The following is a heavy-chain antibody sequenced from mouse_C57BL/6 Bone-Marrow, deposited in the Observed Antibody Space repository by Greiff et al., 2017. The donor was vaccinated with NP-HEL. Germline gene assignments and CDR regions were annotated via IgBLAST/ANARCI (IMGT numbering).Heavy chain of an antibody. J-gene: IGHJ3*01. CDR2: IHPNSGST. V-gene: IGHV1-64*01. CDR3: ARKAY. Sequence: VQLQESGAELARPGASVKLSCKASGYTFTSYGISWVKQRPGQGLEWIGMIHPNSGSTNYNEKFKSKATLTVDKSSSTAYMQLSSLTSEDSAVYYCARKAYWGQGTLVTVSA. CDR1: GYTFTSYG.